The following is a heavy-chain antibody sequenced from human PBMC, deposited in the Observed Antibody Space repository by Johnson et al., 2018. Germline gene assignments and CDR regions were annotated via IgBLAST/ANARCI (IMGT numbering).Heavy chain of an antibody. CDR3: SRSGILMTTTTPFDY. V-gene: IGHV3-9*01. D-gene: IGHD1-26*01. CDR2: ITWNSGSI. CDR1: GFTFDDYA. J-gene: IGHJ4*02. Sequence: EVQLVESGGGLVQPGRSLRLSCVASGFTFDDYAMHWVRQAPGKGLEWVSSITWNSGSIGYADSVKGRFTISRDSVKNSLYLQMNSLRAEDTAFYYCSRSGILMTTTTPFDYWGQGTLVTVSS.